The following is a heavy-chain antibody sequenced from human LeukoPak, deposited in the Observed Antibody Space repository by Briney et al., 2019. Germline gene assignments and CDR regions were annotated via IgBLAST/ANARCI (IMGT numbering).Heavy chain of an antibody. J-gene: IGHJ4*02. Sequence: GGSLRLSCSASGFTFNTYAMTWVRQAPGKGLEWVSAINGDGRGTYYADSVKGRFTISRDNSKSTLYLQMSSLRVEDTAVYYCARTPWRHWLLLTIHFDYWGQGTLVTVSS. CDR3: ARTPWRHWLLLTIHFDY. V-gene: IGHV3-23*01. D-gene: IGHD3-9*01. CDR1: GFTFNTYA. CDR2: INGDGRGT.